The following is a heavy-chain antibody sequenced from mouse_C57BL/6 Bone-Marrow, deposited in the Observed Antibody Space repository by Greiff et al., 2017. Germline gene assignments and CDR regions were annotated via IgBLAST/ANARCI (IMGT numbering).Heavy chain of an antibody. D-gene: IGHD2-2*01. Sequence: VQLQQPGAELVKPGASVKLSCKASGYTFTSYWMQWVKQRPGQGLEWIGELDPSDSYTNYNQKFKGKATLTVDTSSSTAYMQLSSLTSEDSAVYYCARAGVYGYDEGVDYWGQGTTLTVSS. CDR2: LDPSDSYT. V-gene: IGHV1-50*01. CDR1: GYTFTSYW. CDR3: ARAGVYGYDEGVDY. J-gene: IGHJ2*01.